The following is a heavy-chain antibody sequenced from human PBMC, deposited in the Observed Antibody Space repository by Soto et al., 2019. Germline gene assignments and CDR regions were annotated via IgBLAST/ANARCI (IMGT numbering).Heavy chain of an antibody. Sequence: PSETLSLTCAVYGGSFSGYDWSWIRQPPGKGLEWIGEINHSGSTNYNPSLKSRVTISVDTSKNQFSLKLSSVTAADTAVYYCARGGYGDYAFFDYWGQGTLVTVSS. CDR1: GGSFSGYD. D-gene: IGHD4-17*01. CDR3: ARGGYGDYAFFDY. V-gene: IGHV4-34*01. CDR2: INHSGST. J-gene: IGHJ4*02.